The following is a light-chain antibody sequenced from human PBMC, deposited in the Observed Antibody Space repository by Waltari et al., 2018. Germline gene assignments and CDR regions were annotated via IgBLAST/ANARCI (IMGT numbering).Light chain of an antibody. CDR1: QSLVHINGNTY. J-gene: IGKJ4*01. Sequence: DVVMTQSPLSLPNTPGQPASFSCRSSQSLVHINGNTYLSWYQQKPGQPPRRLIYEVSTRDSGVPDRFSGGGAGTDFTLTISRVESEDVGVYYCGQGSHLPFTFGGGTKVEIK. CDR3: GQGSHLPFT. CDR2: EVS. V-gene: IGKV2-30*02.